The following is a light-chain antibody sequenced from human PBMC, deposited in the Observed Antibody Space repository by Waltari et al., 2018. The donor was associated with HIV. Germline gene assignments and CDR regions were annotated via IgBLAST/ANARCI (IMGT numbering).Light chain of an antibody. CDR1: QSVLYSATKKNS. V-gene: IGKV4-1*01. J-gene: IGKJ4*01. Sequence: SQSVLYSATKKNSLAWYQQKPGQPPKLLISWASTRESGVPARFSGSGSGTDFTLTINNLQAEDVAVYYCQQYYTTPLSFGGGTKVEIK. CDR3: QQYYTTPLS. CDR2: WAS.